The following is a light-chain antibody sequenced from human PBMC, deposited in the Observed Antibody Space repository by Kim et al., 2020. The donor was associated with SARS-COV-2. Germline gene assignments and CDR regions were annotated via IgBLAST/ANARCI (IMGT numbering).Light chain of an antibody. V-gene: IGLV2-23*02. CDR1: SSDVGSYNL. CDR2: EVS. J-gene: IGLJ2*01. CDR3: CSYAGSSTLV. Sequence: QSALTQPASVSGCPGQSITISCTGTSSDVGSYNLVSWYQQPPGKAPKLMIYEVSKRPSGVSNRFSGSKSGNTASLTISGLQAEDEADYYCCSYAGSSTLVFGGGTQLTVL.